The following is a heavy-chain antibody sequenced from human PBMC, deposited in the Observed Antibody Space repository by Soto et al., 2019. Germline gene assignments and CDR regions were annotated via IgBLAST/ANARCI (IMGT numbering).Heavy chain of an antibody. CDR1: GFTFSSYA. CDR3: AKSSTWANYYYMAF. CDR2: ISGSGDST. V-gene: IGHV3-23*01. Sequence: EVQLLESGGGLVQPGGSLRLSCAASGFTFSSYAMSWVRQAPGKGLEWVSVISGSGDSTNYADSVKDRFTISRDNSKNSLYLQINSLRVEDTAVYYCAKSSTWANYYYMAFWGKGTRSPSP. D-gene: IGHD2-2*01. J-gene: IGHJ6*03.